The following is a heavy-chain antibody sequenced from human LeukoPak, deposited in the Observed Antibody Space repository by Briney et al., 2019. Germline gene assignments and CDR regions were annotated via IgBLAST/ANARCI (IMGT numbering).Heavy chain of an antibody. J-gene: IGHJ2*01. Sequence: SETLSLNCTVSGGSISSYYWSWLRQPAGKGLEWIGRIDTSGNTNYKPSLKSRVTMSVDTSKDRFSLKLSSVTAADTAVYYCARVSSSWYRDWYFDLWGRGTLVTVSS. V-gene: IGHV4-4*07. CDR1: GGSISSYY. D-gene: IGHD6-13*01. CDR2: IDTSGNT. CDR3: ARVSSSWYRDWYFDL.